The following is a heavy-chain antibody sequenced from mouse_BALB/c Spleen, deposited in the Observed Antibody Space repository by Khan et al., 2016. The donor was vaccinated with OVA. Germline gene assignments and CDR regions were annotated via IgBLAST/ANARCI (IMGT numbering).Heavy chain of an antibody. CDR1: GFSITSDYS. J-gene: IGHJ2*01. Sequence: VQLKESGPDLVEPSQSLSLTCTVTGFSITSDYSWNWIRQFPGNKLEWLGYMHFSGRTNYNPSLKSRISITRDSSRNQFFLQLNSVTTEGSATYYCSLFYYDGIDHGGQGTTLTDSS. CDR3: SLFYYDGIDH. D-gene: IGHD1-1*01. V-gene: IGHV3-1*02. CDR2: MHFSGRT.